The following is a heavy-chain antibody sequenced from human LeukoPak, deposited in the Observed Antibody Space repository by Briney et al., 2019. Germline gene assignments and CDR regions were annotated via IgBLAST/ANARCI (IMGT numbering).Heavy chain of an antibody. CDR3: ATRVVGYCSSTSCSPYWFDP. V-gene: IGHV4-61*01. D-gene: IGHD2-2*03. J-gene: IGHJ5*02. Sequence: SETLSLTCTVSGGSVSSGSYYWSWIRQPPGKGLEWIGYIYYSGSTNYNPSLKSRVTISVDTSKNQFSLKLSSVTAADTAVYYCATRVVGYCSSTSCSPYWFDPWGQGTLVTVSS. CDR2: IYYSGST. CDR1: GGSVSSGSYY.